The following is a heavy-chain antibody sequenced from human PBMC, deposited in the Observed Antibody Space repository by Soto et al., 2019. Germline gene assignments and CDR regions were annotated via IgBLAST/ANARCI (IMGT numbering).Heavy chain of an antibody. V-gene: IGHV3-33*01. D-gene: IGHD3-22*01. Sequence: PGGSLRLSCAASGFTFSSYGMHWVRQAPGKGLEWVAVIWYDGSNKYYADYVKGRFTISRDNSKNTLYLQMNSLRAEDTTVYYCAREYYYDSSGLDAFDYWGQGTLVTVSS. CDR3: AREYYYDSSGLDAFDY. CDR1: GFTFSSYG. CDR2: IWYDGSNK. J-gene: IGHJ4*02.